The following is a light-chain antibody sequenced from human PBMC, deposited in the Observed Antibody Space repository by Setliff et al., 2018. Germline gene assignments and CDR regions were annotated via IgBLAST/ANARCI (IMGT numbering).Light chain of an antibody. CDR1: SRDIGAYNS. Sequence: LTQPPSASGSPGQSLTISCTGTSRDIGAYNSVSWYQQHPGKAPKLLIYEVTKRPSGVPDRFSGSKSGNTASLTVSGLQADDEADYFCCSYAASYNPYAFGPGTKVTV. CDR2: EVT. J-gene: IGLJ1*01. CDR3: CSYAASYNPYA. V-gene: IGLV2-8*01.